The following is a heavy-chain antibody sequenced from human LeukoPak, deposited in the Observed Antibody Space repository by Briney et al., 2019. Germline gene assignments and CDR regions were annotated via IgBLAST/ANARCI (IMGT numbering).Heavy chain of an antibody. J-gene: IGHJ5*02. V-gene: IGHV4-61*01. D-gene: IGHD6-13*01. Sequence: NPSETLSLTCTVSGGSVSSGSYYWNWIRQPPAKGLEWIGYIYYSWSTNYNPSLNSRVTISLDTSKNQFSLKLSSVTAADTAVFYCARGYSSIRGWFDPWGQGTPVTVSS. CDR1: GGSVSSGSYY. CDR2: IYYSWST. CDR3: ARGYSSIRGWFDP.